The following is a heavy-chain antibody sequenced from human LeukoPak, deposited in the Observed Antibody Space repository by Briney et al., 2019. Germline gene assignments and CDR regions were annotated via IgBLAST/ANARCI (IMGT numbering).Heavy chain of an antibody. CDR3: AMGMIVGIWDN. Sequence: PSETLSLTCTVSGGSISSYYWSWIRQPPGKGLEGIGYIYTSGSTNYNPSLKSRVTISVDTSKNQFSLKLSSVTAADTAVYYCAMGMIVGIWDNWGQGTLVTVSS. V-gene: IGHV4-4*09. J-gene: IGHJ4*02. CDR1: GGSISSYY. D-gene: IGHD3-22*01. CDR2: IYTSGST.